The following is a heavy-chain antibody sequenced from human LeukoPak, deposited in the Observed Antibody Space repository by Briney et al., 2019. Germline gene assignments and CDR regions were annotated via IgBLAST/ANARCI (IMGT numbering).Heavy chain of an antibody. CDR2: IWNDASHD. CDR3: ARDLCSGGRCRYAEY. CDR1: GFTFRTYG. J-gene: IGHJ4*02. V-gene: IGHV3-33*01. Sequence: GGSLRLSCAASGFTFRTYGMHWVRQAPGKGLEWVAVIWNDASHDNYADSVRGRFTISRDNSKNTLSLQMNSLRAEDTAVYYCARDLCSGGRCRYAEYWGQGALVTVSS. D-gene: IGHD2-15*01.